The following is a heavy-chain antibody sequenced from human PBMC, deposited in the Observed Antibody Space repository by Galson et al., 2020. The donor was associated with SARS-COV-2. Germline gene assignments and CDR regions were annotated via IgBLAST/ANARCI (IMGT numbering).Heavy chain of an antibody. Sequence: ASETLSLTCTVSGGSISSYYWSWVRPSPGKGLEWIGNIYYSGSTNYNPSLRSRLTISVDPSKNHFSLKLTSVTAADTAVYYCARDLHTSGVMDGWGQGTTVTVSS. V-gene: IGHV4-59*01. CDR3: ARDLHTSGVMDG. D-gene: IGHD6-19*01. CDR2: IYYSGST. CDR1: GGSISSYY. J-gene: IGHJ6*02.